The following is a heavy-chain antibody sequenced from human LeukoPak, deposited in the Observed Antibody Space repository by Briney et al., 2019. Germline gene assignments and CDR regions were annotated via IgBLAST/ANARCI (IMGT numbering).Heavy chain of an antibody. Sequence: GGSLRLSCAASGLTFSSYAMSWVRQAPGKGLEWVSVITGSGGSKYYAGSVKGRFTISRDNSKNTLYLQMSSLRADDTAVYYCAKGGRIEAAGNIDYWGQGTLVTVSS. J-gene: IGHJ4*02. CDR2: ITGSGGSK. CDR1: GLTFSSYA. V-gene: IGHV3-23*01. CDR3: AKGGRIEAAGNIDY. D-gene: IGHD6-13*01.